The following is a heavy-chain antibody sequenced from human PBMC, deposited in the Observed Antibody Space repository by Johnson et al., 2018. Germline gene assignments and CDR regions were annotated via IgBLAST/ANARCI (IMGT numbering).Heavy chain of an antibody. Sequence: QVQLQESGPGLVKPSETLFLTCTVSGGSISTYYWNWIRQPPGKGLEWIVYVYYSGSTNYNPSLKSRITISVDTSKNEFSLKLSSVTAAGTAVYYCARDYYFGMDVGGQGATVIVSS. CDR1: GGSISTYY. CDR3: ARDYYFGMDV. J-gene: IGHJ6*02. V-gene: IGHV4-59*01. CDR2: VYYSGST.